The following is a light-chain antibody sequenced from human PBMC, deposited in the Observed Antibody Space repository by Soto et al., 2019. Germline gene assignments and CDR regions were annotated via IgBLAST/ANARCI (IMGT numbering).Light chain of an antibody. Sequence: QSALTQPASVSGSPGQSITISCTGTSNDIGAYNYVSWYQQHPGKAPRLLIYEVTHRPSGVSYRFSGSKSDNTASLTISGLQAEDEADYNCSSYTSSSTVIFGGGTKLTVL. CDR2: EVT. V-gene: IGLV2-14*01. J-gene: IGLJ2*01. CDR1: SNDIGAYNY. CDR3: SSYTSSSTVI.